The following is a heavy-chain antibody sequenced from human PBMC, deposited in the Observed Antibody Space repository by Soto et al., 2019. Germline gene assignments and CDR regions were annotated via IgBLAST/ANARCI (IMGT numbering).Heavy chain of an antibody. CDR1: GFTFSSYS. V-gene: IGHV3-21*01. CDR2: ISSSSSYI. D-gene: IGHD3-3*01. J-gene: IGHJ3*02. CDR3: AIDITIFGAPKGRAFDI. Sequence: GGSLRLSCAASGFTFSSYSMNWVRQAPGKGLEWVSSISSSSSYIYYADSVKGRFTISRDNAKNSLYLQMNSLRAEDTAVYYCAIDITIFGAPKGRAFDIWGQGTMVTVSS.